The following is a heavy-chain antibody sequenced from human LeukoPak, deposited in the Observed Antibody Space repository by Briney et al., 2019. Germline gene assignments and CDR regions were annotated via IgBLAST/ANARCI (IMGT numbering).Heavy chain of an antibody. J-gene: IGHJ2*01. Sequence: PSETLSLTCTVSGGSISSGSYYWSWIRQPAGKGLEWIGRIYTSGSTHYNPSLKSRVTISLDTSKNQFSLKLSSVTAADTAVYYCAREIPGGHWYFDLWGRGTLVTVSS. CDR2: IYTSGST. D-gene: IGHD4-23*01. CDR3: AREIPGGHWYFDL. V-gene: IGHV4-61*02. CDR1: GGSISSGSYY.